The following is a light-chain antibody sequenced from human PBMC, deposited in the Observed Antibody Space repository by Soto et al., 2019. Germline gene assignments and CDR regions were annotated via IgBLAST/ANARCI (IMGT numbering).Light chain of an antibody. V-gene: IGKV3D-15*01. Sequence: EIVMTQSPATLSVSPGERVTLSCRASQSININLAWYQQKPGQAPGVLIYGASSRASGIPARFSGSGSGTTLPHSISSLEHDAFAFFSCQHYHNWPPLTFGGGTRVAIK. J-gene: IGKJ4*01. CDR1: QSININ. CDR3: QHYHNWPPLT. CDR2: GAS.